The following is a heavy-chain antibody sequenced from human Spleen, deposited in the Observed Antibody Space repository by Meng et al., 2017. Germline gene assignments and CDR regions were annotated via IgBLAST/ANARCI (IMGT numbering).Heavy chain of an antibody. Sequence: QGQLQESGPGLVKPSGTLPLTCAVSGGSISSSNWWTWVRLPPGKGLEWIGEIYPSGSTNYNPSLKSRVTISVDKSKNQFSLKLSSVTAADTAVYYCAKVHSNSPYFDYWGQGTLVTVSS. CDR1: GGSISSSNW. J-gene: IGHJ4*02. V-gene: IGHV4-4*02. CDR3: AKVHSNSPYFDY. CDR2: IYPSGST. D-gene: IGHD6-6*01.